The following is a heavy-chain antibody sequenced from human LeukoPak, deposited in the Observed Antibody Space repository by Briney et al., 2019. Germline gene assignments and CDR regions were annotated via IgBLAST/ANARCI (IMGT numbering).Heavy chain of an antibody. D-gene: IGHD1-20*01. CDR2: IYYSGST. V-gene: IGHV4-34*01. Sequence: PSETLSLTCAVYGGSFSGYYWSWIRQPPGKGLEWIGSIYYSGSTYYNPSLKSRVTISVDTSKNQFSLKLSSVTAADTAVYYCARRANWNHPFDPWGQGTLVTVSS. CDR1: GGSFSGYY. J-gene: IGHJ5*02. CDR3: ARRANWNHPFDP.